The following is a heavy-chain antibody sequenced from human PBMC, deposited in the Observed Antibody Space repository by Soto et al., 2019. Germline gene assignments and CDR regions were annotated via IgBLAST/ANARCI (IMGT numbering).Heavy chain of an antibody. CDR1: GGTFNTYA. CDR3: AGEVQVHTPYCVY. J-gene: IGHJ4*02. D-gene: IGHD2-21*01. V-gene: IGHV1-69*19. Sequence: QVQLLQSGAEMKKPGSSVKVSCQSSGGTFNTYAMNWVRQAPGQGPEWMGDISPMFGAANYAPKFQARVTITADESTGTSYIQLSSLTSEDTALYYCAGEVQVHTPYCVYWGQGTLVTVSS. CDR2: ISPMFGAA.